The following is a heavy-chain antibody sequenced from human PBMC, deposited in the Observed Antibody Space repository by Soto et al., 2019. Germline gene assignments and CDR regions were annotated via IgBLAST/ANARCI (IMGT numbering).Heavy chain of an antibody. J-gene: IGHJ4*02. V-gene: IGHV3-21*01. Sequence: EVQLVESGGGLVKPGGSLRLSCAASGFTFSSYGMNWVRQAPGKGLEWVSSISSSSSYIYYADSVKGRFTISRDNAKNSLYLQMNSLRAEDTAVYYCARGASGWHFSFWGQGTLVTVSS. D-gene: IGHD6-19*01. CDR3: ARGASGWHFSF. CDR2: ISSSSSYI. CDR1: GFTFSSYG.